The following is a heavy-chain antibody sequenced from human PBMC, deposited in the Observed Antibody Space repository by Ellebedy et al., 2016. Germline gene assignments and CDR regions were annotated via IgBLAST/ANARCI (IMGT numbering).Heavy chain of an antibody. V-gene: IGHV3-23*01. CDR2: LSGSGPKT. J-gene: IGHJ2*01. D-gene: IGHD2-21*01. Sequence: GESLKISCAASGFTFQTYAMSWVRQAPGEGLEWVSTLSGSGPKTYYADSVQGRFTISRDNSKSTLYLQMNSLRAEDTAVYYCAKHETDGDYYFDLWGCGTLVTVSS. CDR1: GFTFQTYA. CDR3: AKHETDGDYYFDL.